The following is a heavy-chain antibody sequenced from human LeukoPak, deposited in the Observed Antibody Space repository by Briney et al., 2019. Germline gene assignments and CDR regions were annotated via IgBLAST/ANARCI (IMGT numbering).Heavy chain of an antibody. D-gene: IGHD4-17*01. CDR3: ARDYADYVGYFFFDY. CDR2: ISGGGETT. Sequence: SGGSLRLSCAASGFTFNNYAMSWVRQAPGKGLEWVSSISGGGETTYYADSAKGRFTISRDNSQNTLYLQMNSLRAEDTAVYYCARDYADYVGYFFFDYWGQGTLVTVCS. CDR1: GFTFNNYA. J-gene: IGHJ4*02. V-gene: IGHV3-23*01.